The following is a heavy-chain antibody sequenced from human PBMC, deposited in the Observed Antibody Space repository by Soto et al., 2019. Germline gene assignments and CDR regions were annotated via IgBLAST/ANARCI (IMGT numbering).Heavy chain of an antibody. D-gene: IGHD3-3*01. J-gene: IGHJ4*02. CDR3: ARADPYYDFWSGPTLFDY. Sequence: GASVKVSCKASGYTFTSYGISWVRQAPGQGLEWMGRISAYNGNTNYAQKLQGRVTMTTDTSTSTAYMELRSLRSDDTAVYYCARADPYYDFWSGPTLFDYWGQGTLVTVSS. V-gene: IGHV1-18*01. CDR2: ISAYNGNT. CDR1: GYTFTSYG.